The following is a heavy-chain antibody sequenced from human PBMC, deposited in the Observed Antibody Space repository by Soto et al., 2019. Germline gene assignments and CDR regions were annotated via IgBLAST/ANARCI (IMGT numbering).Heavy chain of an antibody. J-gene: IGHJ3*02. CDR2: ISAYNGNT. V-gene: IGHV1-18*01. Sequence: ASVKVSCKASGYTFTSYGISWVRQAPGQGLEWMGWISAYNGNTNYAQKLQGRVTMTTDTSTSTAYMELRSLRSDDTAVYYCASQYLPGVPAAIGLDPDDAFDIWGQGTMVTVSS. CDR3: ASQYLPGVPAAIGLDPDDAFDI. D-gene: IGHD2-2*02. CDR1: GYTFTSYG.